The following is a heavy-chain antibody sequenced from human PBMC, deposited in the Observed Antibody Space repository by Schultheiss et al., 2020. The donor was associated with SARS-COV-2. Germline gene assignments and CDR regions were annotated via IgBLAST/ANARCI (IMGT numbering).Heavy chain of an antibody. CDR3: ARELERRPGAIDAFDI. J-gene: IGHJ3*02. CDR1: GYTFTSYG. CDR2: ISAYNGNT. D-gene: IGHD1-1*01. V-gene: IGHV1-18*01. Sequence: ASVKVSCKASGYTFTSYGISWVRQAPGQGLEWMGWISAYNGNTNYAQKLQGRVTMTTDTSTSTAYMELRSLRSDDTAVYYCARELERRPGAIDAFDIWGQGTMVTVSS.